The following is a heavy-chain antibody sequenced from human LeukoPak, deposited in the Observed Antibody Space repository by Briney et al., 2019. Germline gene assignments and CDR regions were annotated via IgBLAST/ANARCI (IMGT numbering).Heavy chain of an antibody. V-gene: IGHV3-7*01. D-gene: IGHD3-10*01. CDR3: ASGSREW. Sequence: PGGSLRLSRAASGFTFRRHWMSGVRQAPGKRLEWLGNIKEDGSEKYYVDSVKGRFTISRDNAKNPLSLQMNSLRAEDTSVYYCASGSREWWGQGTLVTVSS. CDR2: IKEDGSEK. CDR1: GFTFRRHW. J-gene: IGHJ4*02.